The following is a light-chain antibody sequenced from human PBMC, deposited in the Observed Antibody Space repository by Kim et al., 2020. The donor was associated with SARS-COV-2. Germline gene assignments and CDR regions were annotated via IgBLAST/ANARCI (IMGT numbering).Light chain of an antibody. J-gene: IGKJ2*01. CDR1: QASGSY. CDR3: HQYKSPMYT. V-gene: IGKV1-5*03. CDR2: GAT. Sequence: SSSGGGRVPISCRASQASGSYVAWYQQKPGKAPKALIYGATSVESGVPSRFSGSGSGTEFTLTITSLQPDDFATYYCHQYKSPMYTFGQGTKLEI.